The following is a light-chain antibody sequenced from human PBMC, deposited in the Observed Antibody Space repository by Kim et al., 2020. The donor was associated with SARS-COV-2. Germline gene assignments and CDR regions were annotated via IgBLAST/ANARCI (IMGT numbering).Light chain of an antibody. CDR1: QSVSSSY. Sequence: EIVLTQSPGTLSLSPGERATLSCRASQSVSSSYLGWYQQKPGQAPRLLIYGASSRATGVPARFSGSGSGTDFTLTISRLESEDFAVYYCQQYSSSVWTFGQGTKVDIK. CDR3: QQYSSSVWT. V-gene: IGKV3-20*01. J-gene: IGKJ1*01. CDR2: GAS.